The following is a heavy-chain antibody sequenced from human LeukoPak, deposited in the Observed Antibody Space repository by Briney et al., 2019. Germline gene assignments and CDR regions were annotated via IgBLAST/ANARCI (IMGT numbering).Heavy chain of an antibody. V-gene: IGHV3-11*01. D-gene: IGHD1-26*01. Sequence: GGSLRLSCAASGFTFSDYYMSWIRQAPGKGLEWVSYISSSGTTIYYADSVKSRFTISRDNANNSLYLQMNSLRAEDTAVYYCARRRDSGSLQHFDYWGQGTLVTVSS. CDR1: GFTFSDYY. J-gene: IGHJ4*02. CDR3: ARRRDSGSLQHFDY. CDR2: ISSSGTTI.